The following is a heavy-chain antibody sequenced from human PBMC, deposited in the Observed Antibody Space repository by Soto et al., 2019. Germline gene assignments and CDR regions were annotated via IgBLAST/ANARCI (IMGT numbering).Heavy chain of an antibody. D-gene: IGHD3-22*01. CDR3: ATHYHSDSNSFHPRSWYFDY. CDR2: IYYSGTT. Sequence: PSETLSLTCTVSGASTNSAASYWNWIRQHPQRGLEWIGYIYYSGTTYYNPSLKTRVSIPVDTSKNQISLKLSSVTAADTAVYYCATHYHSDSNSFHPRSWYFDYWGRGTLVTVSS. J-gene: IGHJ4*02. CDR1: GASTNSAASY. V-gene: IGHV4-31*03.